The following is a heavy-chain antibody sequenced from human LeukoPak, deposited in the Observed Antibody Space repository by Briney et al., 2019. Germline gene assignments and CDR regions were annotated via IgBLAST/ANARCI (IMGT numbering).Heavy chain of an antibody. J-gene: IGHJ4*02. CDR1: GFTFSSYS. CDR3: ALTYYYDSSGYIFDY. V-gene: IGHV3-53*01. CDR2: IYSGGST. D-gene: IGHD3-22*01. Sequence: GGSLRLSCAASGFTFSSYSMNWVRQAPGKGLEWVSVIYSGGSTYYADSVKGRFTISRDNSKNTLYLQMNSLRAEDTAVYYCALTYYYDSSGYIFDYWGQGTLVTVSS.